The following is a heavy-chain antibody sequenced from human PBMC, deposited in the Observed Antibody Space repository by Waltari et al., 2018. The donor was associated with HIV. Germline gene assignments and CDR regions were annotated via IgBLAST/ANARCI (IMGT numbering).Heavy chain of an antibody. J-gene: IGHJ5*02. V-gene: IGHV3-53*02. CDR1: GTLVSDNY. D-gene: IGHD3-3*01. Sequence: EVQLVQSGGGVVSPEESVRLSCAVSGTLVSDNYMSWIRQAPGKGLGWVAVLYGDGTTYYADSVKGRLVVSRDKAKNMFFLQMDYPRGADSATYFCARGIRYYAPWGQGVLVSVS. CDR2: LYGDGTT. CDR3: ARGIRYYAP.